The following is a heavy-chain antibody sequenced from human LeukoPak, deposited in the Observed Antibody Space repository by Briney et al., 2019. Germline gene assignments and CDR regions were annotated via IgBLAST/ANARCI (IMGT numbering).Heavy chain of an antibody. Sequence: SETLSLTCTVSGGSISSHYWSWIRQPPGKGLEWIGYIYYSGSTNYNPSLKSRVTMSVDTSKNQFSLKLTSVSAADTAVYFCARDGGDGSSFDYWGQGTLVTVSS. V-gene: IGHV4-59*11. D-gene: IGHD2-21*02. CDR3: ARDGGDGSSFDY. CDR2: IYYSGST. CDR1: GGSISSHY. J-gene: IGHJ4*02.